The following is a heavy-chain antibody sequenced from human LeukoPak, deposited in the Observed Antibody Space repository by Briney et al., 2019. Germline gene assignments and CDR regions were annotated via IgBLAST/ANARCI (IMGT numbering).Heavy chain of an antibody. CDR2: ISGSGGST. V-gene: IGHV3-23*01. J-gene: IGHJ4*02. CDR3: ASSYCSGGSCYGVYFDY. CDR1: GFTFSSYA. Sequence: GGSLRLSCAASGFTFSSYAMSWVRQAPGKGLEWVSAISGSGGSTYYADSVKGRFTISRDNSKNTLYLQMNSLGAEDTAVYYCASSYCSGGSCYGVYFDYWGQGTLVTVSS. D-gene: IGHD2-15*01.